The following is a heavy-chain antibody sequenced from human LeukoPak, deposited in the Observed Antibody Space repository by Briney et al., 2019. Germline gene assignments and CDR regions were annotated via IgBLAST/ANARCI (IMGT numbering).Heavy chain of an antibody. CDR3: ARVEMATIMAGRSGKMYNWFDP. V-gene: IGHV4-31*03. J-gene: IGHJ5*02. Sequence: SETLSLTCTVSGGSISSGGYYWSWIRQHPGKGLEWIGYIYYSGSTYYNPSLKSRVTISVDTSKNQFSLKLSSVTAADTAVYYCARVEMATIMAGRSGKMYNWFDPWGQGTLVTVSS. CDR2: IYYSGST. CDR1: GGSISSGGYY. D-gene: IGHD5-24*01.